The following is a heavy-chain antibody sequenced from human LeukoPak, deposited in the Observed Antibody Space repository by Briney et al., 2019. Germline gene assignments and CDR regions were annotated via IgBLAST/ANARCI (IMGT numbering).Heavy chain of an antibody. D-gene: IGHD5-24*01. J-gene: IGHJ4*02. V-gene: IGHV3-66*01. CDR2: IYSGGST. CDR3: ARGWRGRWLQLMGIVGYFDY. CDR1: GFTVSSNY. Sequence: PGGSLRLSCAASGFTVSSNYMSWVRQAPGKGLEWVSVIYSGGSTYYADSVKGRFTISRDNSKNTLYLQMNSLRAEDTAVYYCARGWRGRWLQLMGIVGYFDYWGQGTLVTVSS.